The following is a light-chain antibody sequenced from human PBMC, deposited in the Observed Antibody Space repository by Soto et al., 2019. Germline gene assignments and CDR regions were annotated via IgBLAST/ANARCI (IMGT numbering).Light chain of an antibody. CDR1: QGISSY. Sequence: IHLTRSPSSLSASVLDRGRTSGRASQGISSYLAWYQQKPGKAPKLLIYAASTLQSGVPSRFSGSGSGTDFTLTISSLQPEDFATYYCQQLNSYPITFGQGTRLEIK. J-gene: IGKJ5*01. CDR2: AAS. V-gene: IGKV1-9*01. CDR3: QQLNSYPIT.